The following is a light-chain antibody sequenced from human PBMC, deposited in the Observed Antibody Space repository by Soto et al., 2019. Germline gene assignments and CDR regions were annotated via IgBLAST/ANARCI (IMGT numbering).Light chain of an antibody. V-gene: IGLV1-40*01. CDR2: GNI. CDR1: SSNSGAGYD. J-gene: IGLJ1*01. CDR3: QSYDSTLSARYV. Sequence: SVLTQPPSVSGAPGQRVTISCTGSSSNSGAGYDVHWYQQRPGTAPKLLIFGNINRPSGVPDRFSGSKSGTSASLAITGLQAEDEGDYYCQSYDSTLSARYVFGTGTKVTLL.